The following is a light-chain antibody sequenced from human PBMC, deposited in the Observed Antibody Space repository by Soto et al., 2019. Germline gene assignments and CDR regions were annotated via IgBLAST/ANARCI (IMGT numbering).Light chain of an antibody. Sequence: EIVLTQSPATLSLSPGERATLSCRASQSVSSYLAWYQQKPGQAPRLLIYDASNRATGIPARFSGSGSGTAFSLTISSLEPEDVAVDYCQQRSNWPYTFGQGTKLEIK. CDR2: DAS. J-gene: IGKJ2*01. V-gene: IGKV3-11*01. CDR1: QSVSSY. CDR3: QQRSNWPYT.